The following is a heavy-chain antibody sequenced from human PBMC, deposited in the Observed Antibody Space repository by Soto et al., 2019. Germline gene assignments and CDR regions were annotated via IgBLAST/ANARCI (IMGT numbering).Heavy chain of an antibody. CDR2: IKTDGSST. J-gene: IGHJ4*02. V-gene: IGHV3-74*01. D-gene: IGHD5-18*01. Sequence: EVQLVESGGGLVQPGGSLRLSCAASGFSFSSYWIHWVPQAPGKGLVWVSRIKTDGSSTDYADSVKGRFTISRDNAKNTLYLQMNSLRAEDTAVYYCAKREGNTYGLFHWGQGTLVTVSS. CDR1: GFSFSSYW. CDR3: AKREGNTYGLFH.